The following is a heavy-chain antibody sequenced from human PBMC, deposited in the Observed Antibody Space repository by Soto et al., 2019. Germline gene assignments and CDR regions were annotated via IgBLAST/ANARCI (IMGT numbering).Heavy chain of an antibody. V-gene: IGHV1-8*01. Sequence: QVQLVQSGAEVKKPGASVKVSCKASGYTFTSYDINWVRQATGQGLEWMGWMNPNSGNTGYAQKFQGRVTMTRNTSISTAYMELSSVRSEATAVYYCARADCYDRSGYLLPCGYWGQGTLVTVSS. CDR1: GYTFTSYD. D-gene: IGHD3-22*01. CDR2: MNPNSGNT. J-gene: IGHJ4*02. CDR3: ARADCYDRSGYLLPCGY.